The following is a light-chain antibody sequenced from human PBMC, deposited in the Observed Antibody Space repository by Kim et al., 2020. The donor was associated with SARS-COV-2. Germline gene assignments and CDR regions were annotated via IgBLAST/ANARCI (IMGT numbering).Light chain of an antibody. V-gene: IGLV1-51*01. J-gene: IGLJ2*01. CDR1: SYNIGSNY. CDR3: GSWDNSLRAVV. Sequence: MATTCCSRSSYNIGSNYVSWYQQLPGAAPKLLIYGDYKRPSGIPDRFYGSKSGTSATLTISGLQTGDEADYYCGSWDNSLRAVVFGGGTKVTVL. CDR2: GDY.